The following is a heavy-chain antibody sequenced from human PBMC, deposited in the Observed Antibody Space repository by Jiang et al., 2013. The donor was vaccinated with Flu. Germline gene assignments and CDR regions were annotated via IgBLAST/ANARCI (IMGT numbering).Heavy chain of an antibody. Sequence: LVESGAEVKKPGASVKVSCKASGYTFTSYDINWVRQATGQGLEWMGWMNPNSGNTGYAQKFQGRVTMTRNTSISTAYMELSSLRSEDTAVYYCARVKFSDWGFDLGYWGQGTLVTVSS. CDR3: ARVKFSDWGFDLGY. D-gene: IGHD3/OR15-3a*01. CDR1: GYTFTSYD. V-gene: IGHV1-8*01. CDR2: MNPNSGNT. J-gene: IGHJ4*02.